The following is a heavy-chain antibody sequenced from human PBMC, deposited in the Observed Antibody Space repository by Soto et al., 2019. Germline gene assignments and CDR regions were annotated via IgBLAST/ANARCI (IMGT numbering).Heavy chain of an antibody. CDR2: IYYSGST. CDR3: ARDIFRGLATGGFDP. D-gene: IGHD6-13*01. V-gene: IGHV4-31*03. J-gene: IGHJ5*02. CDR1: GGSISSGGYY. Sequence: SENLSLTCTVSGGSISSGGYYWSWIRQHPGKGLEWIGYIYYSGSTYYNPSLKSRVTISVDTSKNQFSLKLSSVTAADTAVYYCARDIFRGLATGGFDPWGQGTLVTVSS.